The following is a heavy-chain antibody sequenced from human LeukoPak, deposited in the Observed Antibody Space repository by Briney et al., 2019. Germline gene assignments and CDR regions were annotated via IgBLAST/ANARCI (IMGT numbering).Heavy chain of an antibody. J-gene: IGHJ4*02. Sequence: ASVKVSCKASGYTFTGYHMHWVRQAPGQGLEWMGRINPNSGDTNYAQKFQGRVTMTRDTSVSTAYMELSRLTSDDTAVYYCARDYCSSTSCLFDYWGQGTLVTVSS. CDR1: GYTFTGYH. V-gene: IGHV1-2*06. D-gene: IGHD2-2*01. CDR2: INPNSGDT. CDR3: ARDYCSSTSCLFDY.